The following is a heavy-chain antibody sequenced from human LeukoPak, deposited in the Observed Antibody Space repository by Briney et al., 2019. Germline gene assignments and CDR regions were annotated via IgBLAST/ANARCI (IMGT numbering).Heavy chain of an antibody. CDR2: IYNSGSKT. CDR3: SKDVVPDSGWDLDY. V-gene: IGHV3-23*05. Sequence: PGGSLRLSCTASGFSFSTYSMTWVRQGPGKGLEWVSSIYNSGSKTFYADSVKGRFTISRDNSKNTLYLQMNSLTAEDTAIYYCSKDVVPDSGWDLDYWGQGTLVNVSS. CDR1: GFSFSTYS. D-gene: IGHD6-19*01. J-gene: IGHJ4*02.